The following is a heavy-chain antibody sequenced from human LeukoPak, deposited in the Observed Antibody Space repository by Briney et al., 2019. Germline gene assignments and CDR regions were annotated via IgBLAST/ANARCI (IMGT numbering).Heavy chain of an antibody. Sequence: GGSLRLSCAASGFTFSHYWMSWVRQAPGNGLEWVANIKYDGSEKSYVDSVTGRFTISRDNAKNSLYLQMNSLTAEDTAVYYCARQLGHSSAYCFDYWGQGTLVTVSS. CDR2: IKYDGSEK. CDR3: ARQLGHSSAYCFDY. D-gene: IGHD7-27*01. V-gene: IGHV3-7*04. J-gene: IGHJ4*02. CDR1: GFTFSHYW.